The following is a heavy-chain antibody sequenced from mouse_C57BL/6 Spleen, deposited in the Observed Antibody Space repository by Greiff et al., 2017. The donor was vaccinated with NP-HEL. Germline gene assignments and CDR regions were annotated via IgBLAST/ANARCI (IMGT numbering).Heavy chain of an antibody. CDR1: GFSLTSYG. J-gene: IGHJ3*01. V-gene: IGHV2-5*01. Sequence: QVQLKESGPGLVQPSQSLSITCTVSGFSLTSYGVHWVRQSPGKGLEWLGVIWRGGSTDYNAAFMSRLSITKDNSKSQVFFKMNSLQADDTAIYYCAKNGGLLRHPGDWFAYWGQGTLVTVSA. CDR3: AKNGGLLRHPGDWFAY. D-gene: IGHD1-2*01. CDR2: IWRGGST.